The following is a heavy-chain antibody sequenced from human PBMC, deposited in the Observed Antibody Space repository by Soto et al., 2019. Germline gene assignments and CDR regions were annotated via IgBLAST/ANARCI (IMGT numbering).Heavy chain of an antibody. CDR1: GFTLRSYG. CDR3: AKEMFPRTVLDSSSPWGDY. V-gene: IGHV3-30*18. D-gene: IGHD6-6*01. CDR2: ISYDESHK. J-gene: IGHJ4*02. Sequence: QVQLVESGGGVVQPGKSLRLSCAASGFTLRSYGMHWVRQAPGKGLEWLAVISYDESHKYYADSVKGRFTISRDTSKNALYLQMYSLRAEDTAVYYWAKEMFPRTVLDSSSPWGDYWGQGTVVTVSS.